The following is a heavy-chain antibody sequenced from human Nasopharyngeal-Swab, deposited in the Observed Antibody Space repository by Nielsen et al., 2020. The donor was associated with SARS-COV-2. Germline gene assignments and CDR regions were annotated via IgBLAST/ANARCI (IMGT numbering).Heavy chain of an antibody. CDR3: ARAVAGDTSWYNFDGYFDY. J-gene: IGHJ4*02. D-gene: IGHD1-1*01. Sequence: GESLKISCAASGFTFGRYSMYWVRQAPGKGLVWVSCINNDGSTTNYADSVKGRFTVSRDNAKNTLYLQMNSLRAEDTAVYYCARAVAGDTSWYNFDGYFDYWGQGTLVTVSP. CDR1: GFTFGRYS. V-gene: IGHV3-74*01. CDR2: INNDGSTT.